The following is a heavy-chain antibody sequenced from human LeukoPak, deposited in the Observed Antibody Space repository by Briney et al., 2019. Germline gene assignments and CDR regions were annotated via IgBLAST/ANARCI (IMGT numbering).Heavy chain of an antibody. CDR1: GFTFSSYA. J-gene: IGHJ5*02. CDR3: ATPIVVVPAANEVNWFDP. Sequence: GGSLRLSCAASGFTFSSYAMSWVRQAPGKGLEWVSAISGSGGSTYYADSVKGRFTISRDNSKNTLYLQMNSLRAEDTAVYYCATPIVVVPAANEVNWFDPWGQGTLVTVSS. V-gene: IGHV3-23*01. CDR2: ISGSGGST. D-gene: IGHD2-2*01.